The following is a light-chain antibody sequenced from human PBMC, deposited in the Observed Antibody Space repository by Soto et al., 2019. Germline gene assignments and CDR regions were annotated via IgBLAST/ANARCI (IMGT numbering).Light chain of an antibody. CDR2: AAA. CDR1: QGVRYNY. J-gene: IGKJ4*01. CDR3: QQYGTSPVT. Sequence: EILLTQSPGTLSLSPSETATLSCRASQGVRYNYLAWYQQRPGQPPRLLIYAAASRASGIPDRFSGSVSGTDFTLTIRSLEPEDFAGYFCQQYGTSPVTFGGGTKVEI. V-gene: IGKV3-20*01.